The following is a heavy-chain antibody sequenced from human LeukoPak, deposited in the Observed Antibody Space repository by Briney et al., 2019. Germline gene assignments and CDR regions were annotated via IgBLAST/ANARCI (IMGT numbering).Heavy chain of an antibody. CDR1: GFTFSNYW. D-gene: IGHD1-26*01. V-gene: IGHV3-74*01. Sequence: AGGSLRLSCAASGFTFSNYWMHWVRQAPGKGLVWVSRINSDGSSTSYADSVKGRFTISRGNAKNTLYLQMNSLRAEDTAVYYCARVSSGSYFGYYYYYMDVWGQGTMVTVSS. CDR2: INSDGSST. J-gene: IGHJ6*03. CDR3: ARVSSGSYFGYYYYYMDV.